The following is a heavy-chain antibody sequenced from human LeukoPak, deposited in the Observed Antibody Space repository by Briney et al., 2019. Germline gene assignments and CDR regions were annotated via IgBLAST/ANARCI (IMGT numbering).Heavy chain of an antibody. CDR3: ANAPVYSSSWYGFYY. Sequence: PGGSLRLSCAASGLTFSSYAMTWVRQAPGKGLEWVSTISSSGGTTHYADSVKGRFTISRDNSKNTLYLQMNSLRAEDTAVYYCANAPVYSSSWYGFYYWGQGTQVTVSS. D-gene: IGHD6-13*01. V-gene: IGHV3-23*01. CDR1: GLTFSSYA. J-gene: IGHJ4*02. CDR2: ISSSGGTT.